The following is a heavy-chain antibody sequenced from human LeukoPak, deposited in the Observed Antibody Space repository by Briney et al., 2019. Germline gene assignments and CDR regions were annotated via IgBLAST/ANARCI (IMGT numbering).Heavy chain of an antibody. Sequence: EASVKVSCKASGYTFTSYGISWVRQAPGQGLEWMGWISAYNGNTNYAQKLQGRVTMTTDTSTSTAYMELRSLRSDDTAVYYCARGGSSWYCPHFYDYWGQGTLVTVSS. J-gene: IGHJ4*02. D-gene: IGHD6-13*01. CDR1: GYTFTSYG. CDR3: ARGGSSWYCPHFYDY. V-gene: IGHV1-18*01. CDR2: ISAYNGNT.